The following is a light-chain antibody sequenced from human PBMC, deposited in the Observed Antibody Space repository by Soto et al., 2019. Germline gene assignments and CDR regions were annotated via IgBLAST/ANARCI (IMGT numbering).Light chain of an antibody. V-gene: IGKV1-13*02. CDR1: QGISSA. Sequence: ALQLTQSPSSLSASVGDRVTITCRASQGISSALAWYQQKPGKAPKLLIYDASSLESGVPSRFSGSGSGTDFTLTISSLQPEDFATYYCQQFNFGGGTKVEIK. CDR2: DAS. CDR3: QQFN. J-gene: IGKJ4*01.